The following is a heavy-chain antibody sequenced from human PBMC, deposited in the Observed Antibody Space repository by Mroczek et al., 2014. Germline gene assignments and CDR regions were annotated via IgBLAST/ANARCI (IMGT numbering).Heavy chain of an antibody. CDR1: GFPFNGYS. CDR2: ISSSSTTI. D-gene: IGHD1-26*01. V-gene: IGHV3-48*04. CDR3: ARGPSIMGATYVLDY. Sequence: VQLVESGGGLVQPGGSLRLSCVGTGFPFNGYSMSWVRQAPGMGLEWVSYISSSSTTIYYADSMKGRFTISRDNAKNSLYLQMTSLRAEDTAVYYCARGPSIMGATYVLDYWGQGTLVTVSS. J-gene: IGHJ4*02.